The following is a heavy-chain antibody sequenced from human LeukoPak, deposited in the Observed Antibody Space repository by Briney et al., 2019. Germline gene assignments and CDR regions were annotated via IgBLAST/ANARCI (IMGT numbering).Heavy chain of an antibody. CDR1: GFSFSSSQ. J-gene: IGHJ4*02. V-gene: IGHV3-48*03. CDR2: ISSGGNTE. CDR3: ARGSGSAFDY. D-gene: IGHD2-15*01. Sequence: GGSLRLSCAASGFSFSSSQMNWVRQAPGKGPEWVSHISSGGNTEYYADSVRGRFTMSRDNAKNLVYLQMNSLRDEDTAVYYCARGSGSAFDYWGQGTLVTVSS.